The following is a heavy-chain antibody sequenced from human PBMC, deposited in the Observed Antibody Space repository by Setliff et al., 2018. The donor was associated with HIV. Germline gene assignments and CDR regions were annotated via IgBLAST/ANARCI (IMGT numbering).Heavy chain of an antibody. CDR3: ARDYLYYNLYNGPPVYGMDV. J-gene: IGHJ6*02. CDR2: ISIGSGGAI. CDR1: GFTFRNYK. D-gene: IGHD3-3*01. V-gene: IGHV3-21*03. Sequence: SGGSLRLSCAASGFTFRNYKFNWVRQAPGRGLEWVSSISIGSGGAIDYADSVQGRFTISRDNSKNSLYLQMNSLRVEDTAVYYCARDYLYYNLYNGPPVYGMDVWGQGTTVTVSS.